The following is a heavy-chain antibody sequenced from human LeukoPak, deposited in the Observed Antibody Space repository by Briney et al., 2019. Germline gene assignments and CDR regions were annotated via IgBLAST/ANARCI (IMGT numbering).Heavy chain of an antibody. V-gene: IGHV3-7*01. J-gene: IGHJ3*02. CDR3: ARDVRSTSQYDVFDI. CDR2: IKQDGSEK. CDR1: GFTFSNYW. D-gene: IGHD2-2*01. Sequence: GGSLRLSCAASGFTFSNYWMSWVRQAPGKGLESMTNIKQDGSEKYYVDSVKGRFTISRDNAKNSLYLQMNSLRGEDTALYYCARDVRSTSQYDVFDIWGQGTMVTVSS.